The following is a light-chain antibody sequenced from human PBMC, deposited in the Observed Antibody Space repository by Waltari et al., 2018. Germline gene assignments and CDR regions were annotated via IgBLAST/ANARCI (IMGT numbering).Light chain of an antibody. J-gene: IGKJ2*01. CDR3: MQGLQIPYT. CDR2: LGS. Sequence: EIVLTQSPGTLPLSLGESATPSCRASQSIDSNYVAWYQQKPGQSPQVLIYLGSHRASGVPDRFSGSDSGTDFTLKISRVEAEDVGVYYCMQGLQIPYTFGQGTKLEIK. CDR1: QSIDSNY. V-gene: IGKV2-28*01.